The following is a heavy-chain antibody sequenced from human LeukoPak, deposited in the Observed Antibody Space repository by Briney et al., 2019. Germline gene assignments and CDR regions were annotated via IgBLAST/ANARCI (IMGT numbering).Heavy chain of an antibody. V-gene: IGHV3-23*01. Sequence: GGSLRLSYAPSGFTFSSYAMSWVRQAPGKGLEWVAVISGGGSGTYYADSVKGRFTISRDNAKNSLYLQMDSLRAEDTAVYYCARNLGFWSGYFGAFDIWGQGTMVTVSS. D-gene: IGHD3-3*01. CDR3: ARNLGFWSGYFGAFDI. J-gene: IGHJ3*02. CDR2: ISGGGSGT. CDR1: GFTFSSYA.